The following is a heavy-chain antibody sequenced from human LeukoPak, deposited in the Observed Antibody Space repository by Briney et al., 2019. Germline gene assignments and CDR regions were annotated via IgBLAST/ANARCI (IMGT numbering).Heavy chain of an antibody. V-gene: IGHV1-69*04. Sequence: GASVKVSCKASGGTFSSYAISWVRQAPGQGLEWMGRIIPILGIANYAQKFQGRVTMTRDTSISTAYMELSRLRSDDTAVYYCARVRGRGYSGYDSAGNYWGQGTLVTVSS. CDR1: GGTFSSYA. J-gene: IGHJ4*02. D-gene: IGHD5-12*01. CDR3: ARVRGRGYSGYDSAGNY. CDR2: IIPILGIA.